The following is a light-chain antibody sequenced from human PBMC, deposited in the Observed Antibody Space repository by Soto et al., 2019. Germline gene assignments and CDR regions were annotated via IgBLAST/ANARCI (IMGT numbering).Light chain of an antibody. J-gene: IGKJ3*01. CDR3: QHNYCPLCT. CDR2: AAS. Sequence: EILVTQSPAAVSSSIQDRVTITCSASHGISSWLAWYQQKPRTAPKLLMDAASTLQSGVPSCCCSGGGEEDVTLIISILQPEDLVTYCCQHNYCPLCTFGPGSKVDI. V-gene: IGKV1-12*01. CDR1: HGISSW.